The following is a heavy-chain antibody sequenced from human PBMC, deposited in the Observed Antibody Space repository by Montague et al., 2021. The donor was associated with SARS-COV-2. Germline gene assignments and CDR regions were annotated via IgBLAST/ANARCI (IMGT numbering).Heavy chain of an antibody. CDR3: AHLIRYYDIFTGIPFDY. CDR1: GFSLSTPNVG. J-gene: IGHJ4*02. V-gene: IGHV2-5*01. CDR2: IYLNDEK. D-gene: IGHD3-9*01. Sequence: PALVKPTQTLTLTCTFSGFSLSTPNVGVGWIRQPPGKALEWVAVIYLNDEKRYSPSLRNRLTITKDTAKNQVVLSLTYVDPVDTATYYCAHLIRYYDIFTGIPFDYWGQGSQVTVSS.